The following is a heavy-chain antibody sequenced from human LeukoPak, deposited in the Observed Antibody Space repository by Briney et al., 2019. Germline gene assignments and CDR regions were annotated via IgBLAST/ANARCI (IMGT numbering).Heavy chain of an antibody. J-gene: IGHJ4*02. CDR2: ISYSGST. Sequence: SQTLSLTCTVSGGSISSGDYYWSWIRQHPGKGLEWIGYISYSGSTYYNPSLKSRVTISVDTSKNQFSLRLSSVTAADTTVYYCARGLRRYSKAFPFDYWGQGTLVTVSS. CDR3: ARGLRRYSKAFPFDY. CDR1: GGSISSGDYY. V-gene: IGHV4-30-4*01. D-gene: IGHD5-18*01.